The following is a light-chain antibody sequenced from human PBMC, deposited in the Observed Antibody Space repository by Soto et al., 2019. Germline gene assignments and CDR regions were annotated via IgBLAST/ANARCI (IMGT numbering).Light chain of an antibody. J-gene: IGKJ5*01. CDR1: QSISSW. Sequence: DIQMTQSPSTLSASVGDRVTITCRASQSISSWLAWYQQKPGKAPKLLIYDASSLESGVPSRFSGSGSGTAFTLTISSLQPDDFATYYCQQYNSYPITLGQGTRLEIK. CDR3: QQYNSYPIT. V-gene: IGKV1-5*01. CDR2: DAS.